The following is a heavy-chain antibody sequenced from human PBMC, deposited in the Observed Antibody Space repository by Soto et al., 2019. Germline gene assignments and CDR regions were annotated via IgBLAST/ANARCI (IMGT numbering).Heavy chain of an antibody. Sequence: GGSLRLSCAASGFTFTNYDMHWVRQATGKGLEWVSVFDIAGDTYYADSVKGRFTISRENARNSLYLQMNSLRAGDTAVYYCVRGRNIIDVWGKGTTVTVSS. CDR2: FDIAGDT. CDR3: VRGRNIIDV. V-gene: IGHV3-13*01. CDR1: GFTFTNYD. J-gene: IGHJ6*04. D-gene: IGHD1-1*01.